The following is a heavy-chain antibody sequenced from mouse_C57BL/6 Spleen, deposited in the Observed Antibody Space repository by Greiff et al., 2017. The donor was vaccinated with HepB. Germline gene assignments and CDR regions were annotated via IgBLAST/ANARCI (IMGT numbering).Heavy chain of an antibody. CDR1: GYTFTTYP. D-gene: IGHD1-1*01. V-gene: IGHV1-47*01. Sequence: VQVVESGAELVKPGASVKMSCKASGYTFTTYPIEWMKQNHGKSLEWIGNFHPYNDDTKYNEKFKGKATLTVEKSSSTVYLELSRLTSDDSAVYYCARGRYYGSSGYYAMDYWGQGTSVTVSS. CDR2: FHPYNDDT. J-gene: IGHJ4*01. CDR3: ARGRYYGSSGYYAMDY.